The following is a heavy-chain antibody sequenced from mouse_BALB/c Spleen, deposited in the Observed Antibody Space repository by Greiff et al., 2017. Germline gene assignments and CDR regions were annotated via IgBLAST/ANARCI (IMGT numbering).Heavy chain of an antibody. V-gene: IGHV1S29*02. CDR3: ARIHGNYYAMDY. J-gene: IGHJ4*01. D-gene: IGHD2-1*01. Sequence: EVKLVESGPELVKPGASVKISCKASGYTFTDYNMHWVKQSHGKSLEWIGYIYPYNGGTGYNQKFKSKATLTVDNSSSTAYMELRSLTSEDSAVYYCARIHGNYYAMDYWGQGTSVTVSS. CDR2: IYPYNGGT. CDR1: GYTFTDYN.